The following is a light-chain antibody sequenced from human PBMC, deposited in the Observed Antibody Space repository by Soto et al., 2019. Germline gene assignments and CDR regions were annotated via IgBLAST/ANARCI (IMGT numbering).Light chain of an antibody. CDR2: DAS. V-gene: IGKV1-13*02. CDR3: QQFNSYPIT. J-gene: IGKJ5*01. CDR1: QGITSA. Sequence: GDRVTITCRASQGITSALAWYQQKPGKPPELLIYDASSLESGVPSRFSGSGSGTDFTLTIRSLQPEDFATYYCQQFNSYPITFGQGKRLETK.